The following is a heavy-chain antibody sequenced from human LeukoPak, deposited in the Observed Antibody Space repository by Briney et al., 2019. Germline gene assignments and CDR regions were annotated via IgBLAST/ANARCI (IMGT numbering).Heavy chain of an antibody. CDR3: VTEGYCTSDSCYVH. Sequence: ASVKVSCKASGYTCTSYGISWVRQAPGQGLEWMGWISAYNGNTNYAQKLQGRVTITADPSRDTAYMELTSLRSEDTAMYFCVTEGYCTSDSCYVHWGQGTLVTVSS. D-gene: IGHD2-2*01. J-gene: IGHJ4*02. CDR2: ISAYNGNT. V-gene: IGHV1-18*01. CDR1: GYTCTSYG.